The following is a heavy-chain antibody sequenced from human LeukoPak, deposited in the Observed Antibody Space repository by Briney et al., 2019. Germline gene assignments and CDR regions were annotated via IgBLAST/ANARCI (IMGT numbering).Heavy chain of an antibody. V-gene: IGHV3-11*01. CDR2: ISSSGSTI. D-gene: IGHD5-12*01. Sequence: GGSLRLSCAASGFTFSDYYMSWLRQAPGKGLEWVSYISSSGSTIYYADSVKGRFTISRDNAKNSLYLQMNSLRAEDTAVYYCARDLLVATSDYWGQGTLVTVSS. CDR1: GFTFSDYY. CDR3: ARDLLVATSDY. J-gene: IGHJ4*02.